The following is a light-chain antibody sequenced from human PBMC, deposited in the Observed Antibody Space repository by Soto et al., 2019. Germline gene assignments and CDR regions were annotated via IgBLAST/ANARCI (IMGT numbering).Light chain of an antibody. Sequence: QSVLTQPRSVSGSPGQSVSISCTATSSYVGGYNSISWYQQHPGKAPRLMIYEVSNRPSGVSNRFSGSKSGNTASLTISGLQAEDEAYYYCSSYTSSSLYVFGTGTKVTVL. J-gene: IGLJ1*01. V-gene: IGLV2-14*01. CDR2: EVS. CDR1: SSYVGGYNS. CDR3: SSYTSSSLYV.